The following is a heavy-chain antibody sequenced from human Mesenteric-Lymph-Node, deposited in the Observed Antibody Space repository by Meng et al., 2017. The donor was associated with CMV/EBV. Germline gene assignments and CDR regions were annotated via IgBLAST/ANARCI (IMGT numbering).Heavy chain of an antibody. CDR2: VRNDGSTT. Sequence: GRSLKISCAASGFTFSSYAMSWVRQAPGKGLEWVAVVRNDGSTTNYADSVKGRFTISRDNYENILYLQMGSLRVEDTALYYCARYEGGVGFDYWGQGTLVTVSS. D-gene: IGHD3-16*01. J-gene: IGHJ4*02. CDR3: ARYEGGVGFDY. CDR1: GFTFSSYA. V-gene: IGHV3-33*08.